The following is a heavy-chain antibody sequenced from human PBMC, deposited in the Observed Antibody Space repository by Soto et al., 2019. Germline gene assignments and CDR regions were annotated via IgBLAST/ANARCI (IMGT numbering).Heavy chain of an antibody. CDR3: TTDLSRITIFGVVIAPRG. V-gene: IGHV3-15*01. Sequence: EVQLVESGGGLVKPGGSLRLSCAASGFTFSNAWMSWVRQAPGKGLEWVGRIKSKTDGGTTDYAAPVKGRFTISRDDSKNTLYLQMNSLKTEGPAVYYRTTDLSRITIFGVVIAPRGWGQGPLVTVSS. CDR1: GFTFSNAW. J-gene: IGHJ4*02. CDR2: IKSKTDGGTT. D-gene: IGHD3-3*01.